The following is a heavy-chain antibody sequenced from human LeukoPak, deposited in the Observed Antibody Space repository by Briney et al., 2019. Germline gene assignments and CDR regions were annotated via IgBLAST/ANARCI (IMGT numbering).Heavy chain of an antibody. CDR3: AKRGVVIRVILVGFHKEAYYFDS. CDR1: GITLSNYG. V-gene: IGHV3-23*01. CDR2: LSGSGGST. J-gene: IGHJ4*02. Sequence: GGSLILSGAVSGITLSNYGMTWVRQAPGKGLEWVAGLSGSGGSTNYADSVKGRFTISRDNDKNTLYLQMNSLRAEDTAVYFCAKRGVVIRVILVGFHKEAYYFDSWGQGVLVTVSS. D-gene: IGHD3-22*01.